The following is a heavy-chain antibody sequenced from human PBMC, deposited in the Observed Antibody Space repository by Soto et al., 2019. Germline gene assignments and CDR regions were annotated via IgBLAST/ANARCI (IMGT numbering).Heavy chain of an antibody. V-gene: IGHV1-2*04. J-gene: IGHJ6*02. CDR2: INPNSGGT. CDR1: GYTFTGYY. Sequence: ASVKVSFKASGYTFTGYYMHWVRQAPGQGLEWMGWINPNSGGTNYAQKFQGWVTMTRDTSISTAYMELSRLRSDDTAVYYCVRGVALAVKYGMDVWGQGTTVTVSS. CDR3: VRGVALAVKYGMDV. D-gene: IGHD6-19*01.